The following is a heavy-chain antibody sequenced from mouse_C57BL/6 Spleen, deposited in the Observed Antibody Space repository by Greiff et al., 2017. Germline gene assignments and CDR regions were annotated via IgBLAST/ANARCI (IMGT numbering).Heavy chain of an antibody. CDR3: ARSPFITTVVAPGFDY. CDR1: GYAFSSYW. J-gene: IGHJ2*01. V-gene: IGHV1-80*01. D-gene: IGHD1-1*01. Sequence: VQLQQSGAELVKPGASVKISCKASGYAFSSYWMNWVKQRPGKGLEWIGQIYPGDGDTNYNGKFKGKATLTADKSASTAYMQLSSLTAEDSAVYFCARSPFITTVVAPGFDYWGQGTTLTVSS. CDR2: IYPGDGDT.